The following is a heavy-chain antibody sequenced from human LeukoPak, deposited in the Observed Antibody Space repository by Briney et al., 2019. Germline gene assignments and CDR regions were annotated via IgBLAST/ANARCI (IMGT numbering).Heavy chain of an antibody. CDR2: INDYTGDT. V-gene: IGHV4-34*01. D-gene: IGHD3-22*01. CDR3: ARGRIAKIVVVHSFSYGMDV. Sequence: PGGSLRLSCAASGFTFSNYWMSWIRHSPGKGLEWIGEINDYTGDTKYNPSLNSRVSMSLEKSKNQLSLELRSVTAADTAVYYCARGRIAKIVVVHSFSYGMDVWGQGTTVTVSS. CDR1: GFTFSNYW. J-gene: IGHJ6*02.